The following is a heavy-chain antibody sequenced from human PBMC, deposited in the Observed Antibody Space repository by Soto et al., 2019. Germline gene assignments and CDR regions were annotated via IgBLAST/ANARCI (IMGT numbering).Heavy chain of an antibody. V-gene: IGHV1-18*01. J-gene: IGHJ4*02. CDR1: GYTFTSYG. CDR3: AREVPWLLQGTDFDF. Sequence: ASVKVSCKASGYTFTSYGISWVRQAPGQGLEWMGWISAYNGNTNYAQKLQGRVTMTTDTSTSTAYMELRSLSSADTAVYYCAREVPWLLQGTDFDFWGQGTLVTVSS. D-gene: IGHD6-19*01. CDR2: ISAYNGNT.